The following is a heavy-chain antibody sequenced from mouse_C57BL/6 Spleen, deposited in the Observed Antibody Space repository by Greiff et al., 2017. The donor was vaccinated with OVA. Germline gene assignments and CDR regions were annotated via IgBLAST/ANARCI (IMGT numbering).Heavy chain of an antibody. D-gene: IGHD1-1*02. CDR2: INPSTGGT. CDR1: GYSFTGYY. V-gene: IGHV1-42*01. CDR3: ARGGSYDYYAMDY. Sequence: VQLKESGPELVKPGASVKISCKASGYSFTGYYMNWVKQSPEKSLEWIGEINPSTGGTTYNQKFKAKATLTVDKSSSTAYMQLKSLTSEDSAVYYCARGGSYDYYAMDYWGQGTSVTVSS. J-gene: IGHJ4*01.